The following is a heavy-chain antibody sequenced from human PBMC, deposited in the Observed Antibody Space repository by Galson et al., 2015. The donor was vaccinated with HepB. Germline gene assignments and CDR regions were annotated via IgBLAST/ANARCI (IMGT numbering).Heavy chain of an antibody. CDR2: ISGSDDNT. J-gene: IGHJ4*02. D-gene: IGHD3-10*01. V-gene: IGHV3-23*01. CDR3: AARQGTADLFCFDF. CDR1: GFTFSGLA. Sequence: SLRLSCAASGFTFSGLAMSWVRQSPGKGLEWVSTISGSDDNTVYADSVKGRFTISRDNSKNTMFLQINSLRVDDTAIYYCAARQGTADLFCFDFWGQGNLVTVSS.